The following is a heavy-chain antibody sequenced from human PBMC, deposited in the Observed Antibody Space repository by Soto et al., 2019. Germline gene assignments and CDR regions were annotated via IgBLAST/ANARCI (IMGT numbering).Heavy chain of an antibody. D-gene: IGHD3-16*01. CDR2: IHYSGST. V-gene: IGHV4-61*03. CDR3: ARESRLESLYFFDY. Sequence: SETLSLTCNVSGGSVSSGSHYWSWIRQSPGKGLEWIGYIHYSGSTNYKPSLKSRVSISIDTSKNDFSLKLSSVTAADTAIYYCARESRLESLYFFDYWGQGTLVTVSS. CDR1: GGSVSSGSHY. J-gene: IGHJ4*02.